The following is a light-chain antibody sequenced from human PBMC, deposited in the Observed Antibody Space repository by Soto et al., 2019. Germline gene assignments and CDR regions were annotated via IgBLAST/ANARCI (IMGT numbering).Light chain of an antibody. CDR1: SSNIGAGYE. CDR3: QSYDSSLSGYV. Sequence: QSVLTQPPSVSEAPGQRVTISCIGSSSNIGAGYEAHWYQQVPGTAPKLLIYENNNRPSGVPDRFSGSKSGTSASLAITGXXXXXXXXYYCQSYDSSLSGYVFGTGTKLTV. CDR2: ENN. V-gene: IGLV1-40*01. J-gene: IGLJ1*01.